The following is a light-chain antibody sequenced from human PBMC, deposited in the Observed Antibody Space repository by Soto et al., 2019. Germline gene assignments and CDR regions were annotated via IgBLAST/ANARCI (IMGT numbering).Light chain of an antibody. CDR1: QSVGSS. CDR2: KAS. J-gene: IGKJ1*01. V-gene: IGKV1-5*03. CDR3: QQYNTYSRA. Sequence: DIQMTQSPSTLSASVGDRVTISCRASQSVGSSLAWYQQKPGKAPKLLIYKASSLETVVPSRFSGSGSGTEFPLTISGLQPEDCATYYCQQYNTYSRAFGQGTKVEIK.